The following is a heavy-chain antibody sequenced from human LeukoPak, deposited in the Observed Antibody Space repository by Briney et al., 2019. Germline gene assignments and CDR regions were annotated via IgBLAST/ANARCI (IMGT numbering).Heavy chain of an antibody. CDR2: INTNTGNP. D-gene: IGHD6-13*01. CDR3: ATSIAAAGVYYYYMDV. J-gene: IGHJ6*03. V-gene: IGHV7-4-1*02. CDR1: GYTFTSYA. Sequence: ASVTVSSKASGYTFTSYAMNWVRQAPGQGLEWMGWINTNTGNPTYAQGFTGRFVFSLDTSVSTAYLQISSLKAEDTAVYYCATSIAAAGVYYYYMDVWGKGTTVTVSS.